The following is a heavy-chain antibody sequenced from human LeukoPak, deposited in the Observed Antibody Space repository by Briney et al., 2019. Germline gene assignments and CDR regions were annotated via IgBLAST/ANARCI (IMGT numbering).Heavy chain of an antibody. CDR3: ARGPYSSSWYFDY. J-gene: IGHJ4*02. V-gene: IGHV1-69*13. CDR1: GGTFSSYA. CDR2: IIPIFGTA. Sequence: ASVKVSCKASGGTFSSYAISWVRQAPGQGLEWMGGIIPIFGTAIYAQKFQGRVTITADESTSTAYMELSSLRSEDTAVYYCARGPYSSSWYFDYWGQGTLVTVSS. D-gene: IGHD6-13*01.